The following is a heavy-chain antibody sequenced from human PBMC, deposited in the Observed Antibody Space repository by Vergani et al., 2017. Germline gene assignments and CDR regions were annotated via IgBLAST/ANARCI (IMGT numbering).Heavy chain of an antibody. CDR3: ASGGHGSENGGALQL. V-gene: IGHV5-51*01. D-gene: IGHD3-10*01. CDR1: GYIFSNFW. Sequence: EVQLLESGGGLVQPGESLKISCQAFGYIFSNFWIGWVRQRPGRGLEWMGIIYPGDSEVKSNPTFRGQVIFSVDTSVNTAYLQWRSLQASDTATYFCASGGHGSENGGALQLWGQGTNITVSS. CDR2: IYPGDSEV. J-gene: IGHJ3*01.